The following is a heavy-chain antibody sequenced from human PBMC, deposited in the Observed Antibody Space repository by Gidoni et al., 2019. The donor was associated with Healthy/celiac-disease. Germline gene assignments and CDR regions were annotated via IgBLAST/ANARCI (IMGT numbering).Heavy chain of an antibody. Sequence: QVTFKDSGPVLVTPTETLTLTCTVSGFSLSNASMGVSWIRQPPGKALAWRAHMFSNDKKYYSTSLKSRLTISKDTTKSQVVLTMTNMDPVDTATDYCARIMEYDSSGYYYGGAFDNWGQGTLVTVSS. J-gene: IGHJ3*02. CDR2: MFSNDKK. V-gene: IGHV2-26*01. CDR3: ARIMEYDSSGYYYGGAFDN. D-gene: IGHD3-22*01. CDR1: GFSLSNASMG.